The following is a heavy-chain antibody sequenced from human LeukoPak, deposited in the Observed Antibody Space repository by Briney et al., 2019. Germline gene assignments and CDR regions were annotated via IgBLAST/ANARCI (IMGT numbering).Heavy chain of an antibody. Sequence: PSETLSLTCTVSGGSLSSGGYYWSWIRQHPGKGLEWIGYIYYSGSPYYNPSLKSRVTISVATSKIQCSLKLSSVTAADTAVYYCATWAYSSSSASDYWGQGTLVTVSS. V-gene: IGHV4-31*03. CDR2: IYYSGSP. CDR1: GGSLSSGGYY. J-gene: IGHJ4*02. D-gene: IGHD6-6*01. CDR3: ATWAYSSSSASDY.